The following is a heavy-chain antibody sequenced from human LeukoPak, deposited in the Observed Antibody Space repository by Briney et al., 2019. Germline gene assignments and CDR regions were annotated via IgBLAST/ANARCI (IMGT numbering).Heavy chain of an antibody. CDR1: GFTFSSYW. CDR3: ARDPLAAFSADATGWFDS. CDR2: ISGDGASI. Sequence: PGGSLRLSCAASGFTFSSYWMSWVRQAPGKGLEWVSSISGDGASISYADSMKGRVTVSRDNGENSVFLHMNSLRVEDTAVYFCARDPLAAFSADATGWFDSWGQGTPVTVS. D-gene: IGHD2-15*01. J-gene: IGHJ5*01. V-gene: IGHV3-21*01.